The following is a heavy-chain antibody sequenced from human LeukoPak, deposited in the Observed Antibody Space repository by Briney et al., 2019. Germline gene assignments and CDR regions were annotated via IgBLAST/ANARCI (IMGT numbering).Heavy chain of an antibody. J-gene: IGHJ5*02. CDR1: RCAVSGYS. Sequence: GRSLMLSWIGERCAVSGYSTWWVRQPQGKGLEWVSCIDAGGVNTYYADSVTGRFTISRDNSKNTLYLQMNSLRAEDTAVYYCAKGSGSGWYGWFDPWGQGTLVTVSS. CDR2: IDAGGVNT. D-gene: IGHD6-19*01. CDR3: AKGSGSGWYGWFDP. V-gene: IGHV3-23*01.